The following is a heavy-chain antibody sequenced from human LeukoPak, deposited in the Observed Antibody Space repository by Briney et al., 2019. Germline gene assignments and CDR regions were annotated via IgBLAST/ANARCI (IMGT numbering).Heavy chain of an antibody. Sequence: GGPLRLSCAASGFTFSSYAMSWVRQAPGKGPEWVSVISGRGGTTHYADSVKGRFTISRDNSKNTLSLQMNSLRAEDTAVYYCARDYYDSSGYYGVDYWGQGTLVTVSS. J-gene: IGHJ4*02. CDR3: ARDYYDSSGYYGVDY. V-gene: IGHV3-23*01. D-gene: IGHD3-22*01. CDR2: ISGRGGTT. CDR1: GFTFSSYA.